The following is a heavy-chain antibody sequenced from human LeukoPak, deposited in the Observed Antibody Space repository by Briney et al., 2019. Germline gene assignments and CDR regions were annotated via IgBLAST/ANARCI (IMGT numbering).Heavy chain of an antibody. Sequence: GGSLRLSCAASGFTFSSYGMHWVRQAPGKGLEWVAVIWYDGSNKYYADSVEGRFTISRDNSKNRLYLQMNSLRAEDSAMYYCAPTYSSSGNWFDPWGQGTLVTVSS. V-gene: IGHV3-33*01. CDR1: GFTFSSYG. D-gene: IGHD6-6*01. CDR3: APTYSSSGNWFDP. J-gene: IGHJ5*02. CDR2: IWYDGSNK.